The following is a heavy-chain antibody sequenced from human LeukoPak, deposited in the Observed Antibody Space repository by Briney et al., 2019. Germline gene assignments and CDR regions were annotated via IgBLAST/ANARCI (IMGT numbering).Heavy chain of an antibody. Sequence: PGGSLRLSCAASGFTFNSYTMSWVRQAPGKGLEWVLAMSGSGGRTDYADSVKGRFTISRDNAKNSLYLQMNSLRAEDTAVYYCARDLGWLQFDYWGQGALVTVSS. V-gene: IGHV3-23*01. CDR1: GFTFNSYT. CDR3: ARDLGWLQFDY. CDR2: MSGSGGRT. J-gene: IGHJ4*02. D-gene: IGHD5-24*01.